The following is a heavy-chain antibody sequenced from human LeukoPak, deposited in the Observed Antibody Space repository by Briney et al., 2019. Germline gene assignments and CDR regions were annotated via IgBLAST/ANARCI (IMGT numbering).Heavy chain of an antibody. V-gene: IGHV3-66*01. D-gene: IGHD6-13*01. CDR2: IYTGGST. CDR3: ARGVYSSSWYFDY. J-gene: IGHJ4*02. Sequence: QAGGSLRLSCAASGFTVSSNYMTWVRQAPGKGLEWVSVIYTGGSTYYADPVKGRFSISRDNSKNTLYLQMNSLRAEDTAVYYCARGVYSSSWYFDYWGQGTLVTVS. CDR1: GFTVSSNY.